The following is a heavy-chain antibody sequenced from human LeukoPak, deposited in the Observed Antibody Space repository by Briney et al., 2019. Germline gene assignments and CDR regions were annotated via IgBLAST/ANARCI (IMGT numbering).Heavy chain of an antibody. V-gene: IGHV4-30-2*01. J-gene: IGHJ4*02. CDR1: GGSISSGGYY. CDR3: AWKDTTMVYFDY. CDR2: IYHSGST. Sequence: KTSETLSLTCTVSGGSISSGGYYWSWIRQPPGKGLEWIGYIYHSGSTYYNPSLKSRVTISVDRSKNQFSLKLSSVTAADTAIYYCAWKDTTMVYFDYWGQGTLVTVSS. D-gene: IGHD5-18*01.